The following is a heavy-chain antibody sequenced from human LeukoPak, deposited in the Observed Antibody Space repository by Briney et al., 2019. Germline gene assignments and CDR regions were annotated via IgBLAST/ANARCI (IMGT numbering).Heavy chain of an antibody. CDR3: ARDLGYCSGGSCPEYYFDY. CDR1: GYTFTSYG. D-gene: IGHD2-15*01. Sequence: ASVKVSCKASGYTFTSYGISWVRQAPGQGLEWMGWISAYNGNTNYAQKLQGRVTMTTDTSTSTAYMELRSLRSDDTAVYYCARDLGYCSGGSCPEYYFDYWGQGTLVTVSS. J-gene: IGHJ4*02. V-gene: IGHV1-18*01. CDR2: ISAYNGNT.